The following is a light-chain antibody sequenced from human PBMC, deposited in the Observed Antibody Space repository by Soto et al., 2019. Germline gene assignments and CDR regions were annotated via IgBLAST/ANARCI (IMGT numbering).Light chain of an antibody. Sequence: EIVLTQSPDTLSLSPGERATLSCRASQSVSSSLAWYQQIPGQAPRLLIYDASNMPTGIPARFSGSGSGTDLTLTISIREPEDFAVYYCQQHSNWPPQVTFGPGTKVDIK. J-gene: IGKJ3*01. CDR2: DAS. CDR1: QSVSSS. V-gene: IGKV3-11*01. CDR3: QQHSNWPPQVT.